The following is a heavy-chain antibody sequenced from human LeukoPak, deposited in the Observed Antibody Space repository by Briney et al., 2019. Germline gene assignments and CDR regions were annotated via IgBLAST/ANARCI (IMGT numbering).Heavy chain of an antibody. CDR3: ASPRGYSYGDLTRGYYFDY. V-gene: IGHV3-23*01. Sequence: GGSLRLSCAASGFTFSSYAMSWVRQAPGKGLEWVSVISGSGGSTYYADSVKGRFTISRDNSKDTLYLQMNSLRAEDTAVYYCASPRGYSYGDLTRGYYFDYWGQGALVTVSS. D-gene: IGHD5-18*01. CDR2: ISGSGGST. J-gene: IGHJ4*02. CDR1: GFTFSSYA.